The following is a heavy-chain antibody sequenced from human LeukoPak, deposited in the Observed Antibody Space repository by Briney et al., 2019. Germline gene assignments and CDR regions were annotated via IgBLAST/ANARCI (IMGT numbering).Heavy chain of an antibody. CDR3: ARVWTYSSSWFWFDP. J-gene: IGHJ5*02. CDR2: ISSSGSTI. CDR1: GFTFSDYY. D-gene: IGHD6-13*01. V-gene: IGHV3-11*04. Sequence: GGSLRLSCAASGFTFSDYYMSWIRQAPGKGLEWVSHISSSGSTIYYADSVKGRFTISRDNAKNSLYLQMNSLRAEDTAVYYCARVWTYSSSWFWFDPWGQGTLVTVSS.